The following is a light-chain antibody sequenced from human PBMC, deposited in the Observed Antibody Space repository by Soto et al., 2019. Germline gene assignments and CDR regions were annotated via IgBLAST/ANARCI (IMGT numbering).Light chain of an antibody. CDR1: SSNIGTNS. Sequence: QAVVTQPPSTSGTPGQRVTMSCSGSSSNIGTNSVKWYQQLPGTAHKLLIYRNNQRPSGVPDRFSGSKSGTSASLAISGLQSDDEADYYCAAWDDSLSAFVVFGGGTKLTVL. J-gene: IGLJ2*01. V-gene: IGLV1-44*01. CDR3: AAWDDSLSAFVV. CDR2: RNN.